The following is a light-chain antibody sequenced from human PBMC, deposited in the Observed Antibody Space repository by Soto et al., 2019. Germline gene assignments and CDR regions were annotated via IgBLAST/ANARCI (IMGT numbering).Light chain of an antibody. CDR1: SSDVGGYNY. V-gene: IGLV2-14*01. J-gene: IGLJ2*01. Sequence: QSALTQPASVSGSPGQSITISCTGTSSDVGGYNYVSWYQQHPGKAPKLMIYEVSNRPSGVSDRFSGSKSGNTASLTISGLQAEDEADYYCSSYRSSTPLGVFGRGPQLTVL. CDR3: SSYRSSTPLGV. CDR2: EVS.